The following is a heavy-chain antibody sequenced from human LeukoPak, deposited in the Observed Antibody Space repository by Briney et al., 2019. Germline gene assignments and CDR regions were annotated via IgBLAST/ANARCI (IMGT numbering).Heavy chain of an antibody. CDR2: IYHSGST. D-gene: IGHD2-15*01. CDR3: ARDGTIGYCSGGSCKHLDY. CDR1: GYSISSGYY. Sequence: SETLSLTCTVSGYSISSGYYWGWIRQPPGKGLEGIGSIYHSGSTYYNPSLKSRVTISVDTSKNQFSLKLSSVTAADTAVYYCARDGTIGYCSGGSCKHLDYWGQGTLVTVSS. V-gene: IGHV4-38-2*02. J-gene: IGHJ4*02.